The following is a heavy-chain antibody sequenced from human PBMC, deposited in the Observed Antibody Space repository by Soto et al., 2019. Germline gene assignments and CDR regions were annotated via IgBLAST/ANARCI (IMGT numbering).Heavy chain of an antibody. D-gene: IGHD3-3*01. Sequence: SETLSLTCAASGYSISSGYYWGWIRQPPGKGLEWIGSIYHSGSTYYNPSLKSRVTISVDTSKNQFSLKLSSVTAADTAVYYCARVGVTIFGVVIRGKNWFDPWGQGTLVTVSS. CDR1: GYSISSGYY. CDR3: ARVGVTIFGVVIRGKNWFDP. CDR2: IYHSGST. V-gene: IGHV4-38-2*01. J-gene: IGHJ5*02.